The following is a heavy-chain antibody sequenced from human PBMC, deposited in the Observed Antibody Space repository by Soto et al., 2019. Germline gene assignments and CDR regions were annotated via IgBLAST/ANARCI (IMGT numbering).Heavy chain of an antibody. D-gene: IGHD1-20*01. Sequence: QVQLQASGPGLVKPSGTLSLTCAVSSGAISSSNWWSWVRQPPGKGLEWIGEIYHSGSTNYNPSLKCRVGISVVKFKNPSPLQLTSVTAADTAVYFCAREAIGITGTGALFDYWGQGTVVSVPS. J-gene: IGHJ4*02. CDR2: IYHSGST. V-gene: IGHV4-4*02. CDR3: AREAIGITGTGALFDY. CDR1: SGAISSSNW.